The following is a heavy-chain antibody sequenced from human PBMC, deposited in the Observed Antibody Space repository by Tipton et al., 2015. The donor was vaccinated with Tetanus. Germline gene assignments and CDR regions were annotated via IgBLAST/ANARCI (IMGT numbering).Heavy chain of an antibody. Sequence: CAASGFIFSSYGIHWVRQAPGKGLEWVAVSWYDGTDKYYADSVKGRFTISRDNSKNTLYLQMNSLRAEGTAVYYCAREADCSGGSCFSGDFDNWGQGTQVTVSS. V-gene: IGHV3-33*01. CDR3: AREADCSGGSCFSGDFDN. CDR1: GFIFSSYG. D-gene: IGHD2-15*01. CDR2: SWYDGTDK. J-gene: IGHJ4*02.